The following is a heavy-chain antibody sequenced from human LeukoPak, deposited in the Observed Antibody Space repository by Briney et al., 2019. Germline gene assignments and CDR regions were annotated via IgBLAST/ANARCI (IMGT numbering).Heavy chain of an antibody. J-gene: IGHJ4*02. CDR1: GFSISSYE. V-gene: IGHV3-48*03. CDR3: ARRSPNYYFDY. CDR2: ISSSGTSI. Sequence: GGSLRLSCAASGFSISSYEMNWVRQAPGKGLEWVSYISSSGTSIYYADSVKGRFTISRDNAKNSLYLQMNSLRAEDTAVYYCARRSPNYYFDYWGQGTPVTVSS.